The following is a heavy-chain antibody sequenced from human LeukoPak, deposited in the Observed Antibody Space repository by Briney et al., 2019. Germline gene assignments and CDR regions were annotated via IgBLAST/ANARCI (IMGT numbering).Heavy chain of an antibody. J-gene: IGHJ4*02. CDR1: GFTFSSYS. CDR2: ISSSSSYI. D-gene: IGHD6-19*01. V-gene: IGHV3-21*01. Sequence: GGSLRLSCAASGFTFSSYSMNWVRQAPGKGLEWVSSISSSSSYIYYADSVKGRFTISRDNAKNSLYLQMNSLRAEDTAVYYCAGDLSGWYYFDYWGQGTLVTVSS. CDR3: AGDLSGWYYFDY.